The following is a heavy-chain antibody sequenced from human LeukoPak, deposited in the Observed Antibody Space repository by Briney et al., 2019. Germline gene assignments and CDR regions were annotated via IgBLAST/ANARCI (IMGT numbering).Heavy chain of an antibody. Sequence: NASETLSLTCSVSGDSISMHYWSWIRQPPGKGLEWIGYIDHTGSTNYNPSLNSRVTISRDTSKNHFSLRLSSVTAADTAVYYCARDREVGATGYYFDYWGQGTLVTVSS. V-gene: IGHV4-59*11. CDR3: ARDREVGATGYYFDY. CDR2: IDHTGST. D-gene: IGHD1-26*01. CDR1: GDSISMHY. J-gene: IGHJ4*02.